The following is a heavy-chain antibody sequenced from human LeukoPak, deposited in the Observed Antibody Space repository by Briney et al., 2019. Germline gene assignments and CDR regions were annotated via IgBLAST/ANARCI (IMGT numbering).Heavy chain of an antibody. CDR3: VRGYSSSSAVYFDY. J-gene: IGHJ4*02. CDR2: ITSDGGST. V-gene: IGHV3-74*01. D-gene: IGHD6-13*01. Sequence: GGSLRLSCAASGFTFSSHWMHWVRQAPGKGLVWVSRITSDGGSTSYVESVKGRFTISRDNAKNTLFLQMNSLRAEDSAVYFCVRGYSSSSAVYFDYWGQGTLVTVSS. CDR1: GFTFSSHW.